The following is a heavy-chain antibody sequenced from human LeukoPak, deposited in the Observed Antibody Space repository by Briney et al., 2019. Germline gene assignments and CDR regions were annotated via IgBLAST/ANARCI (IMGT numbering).Heavy chain of an antibody. CDR1: EFSVSINF. D-gene: IGHD1-1*01. CDR3: ARDWGNWDFDY. V-gene: IGHV3-66*01. J-gene: IGHJ4*02. CDR2: ISSGGTT. Sequence: PGGSLRLSCAASEFSVSINFMSWVRQVPGKGLEWVSVISSGGTTYYADSVKGRFSISRDNSKNTVSLQMNSLRAEDTAVYYCARDWGNWDFDYWGQGTLVIVSS.